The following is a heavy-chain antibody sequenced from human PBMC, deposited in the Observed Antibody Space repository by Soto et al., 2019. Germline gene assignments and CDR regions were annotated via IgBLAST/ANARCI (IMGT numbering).Heavy chain of an antibody. CDR2: ISGSGGST. J-gene: IGHJ3*01. CDR3: AKDQTIFGGASF. V-gene: IGHV3-23*01. D-gene: IGHD3-3*01. CDR1: GFTFSSYA. Sequence: GGSLRLSCAASGFTFSSYAMTWVRQAPGKGLEWVSGISGSGGSTYYADSVKGRFTISRDNSKNTLYLRMNSLRAEDTAVYYCAKDQTIFGGASFWGQGTMVTVSS.